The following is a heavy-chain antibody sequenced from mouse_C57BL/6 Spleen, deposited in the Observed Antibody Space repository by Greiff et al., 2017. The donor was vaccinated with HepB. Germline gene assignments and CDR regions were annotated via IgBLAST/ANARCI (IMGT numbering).Heavy chain of an antibody. CDR3: ARKSYAMDY. Sequence: VQLQQSGPELVKPGASVKISCKASGYAFSSSWMNWVKQRPGKGLEWIGRIYPGDGDTNYNGKFKGKATLTADKSSITAYMQLSSLTSEDSAVYFCARKSYAMDYWGQGTSVTVSS. V-gene: IGHV1-82*01. CDR2: IYPGDGDT. CDR1: GYAFSSSW. J-gene: IGHJ4*01.